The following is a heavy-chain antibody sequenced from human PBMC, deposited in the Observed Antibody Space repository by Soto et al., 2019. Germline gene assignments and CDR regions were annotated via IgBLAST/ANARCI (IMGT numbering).Heavy chain of an antibody. D-gene: IGHD5-18*01. V-gene: IGHV1-46*02. Sequence: YSFNNYYMHWVRQAPGQGLEWMGIINPGAGGTSYAQKFQGRVTMTRHTSTSTVYMELSSLTSGDTAMYYCASASGYSYGTDYWR. CDR2: INPGAGGT. CDR1: YSFNNYY. J-gene: IGHJ4*01. CDR3: ASASGYSYGTDY.